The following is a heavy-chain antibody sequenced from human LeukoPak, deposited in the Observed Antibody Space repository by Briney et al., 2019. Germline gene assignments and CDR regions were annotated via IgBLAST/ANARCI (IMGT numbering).Heavy chain of an antibody. D-gene: IGHD2-2*01. CDR2: IYYSGST. V-gene: IGHV4-39*07. CDR3: ARVSSTSVLPYYFDY. Sequence: SETLSLTCTVSGGSISSSSYYWGWIRHPPGNGLEWIGIIYYSGSTYYNPSLKSPVTISVDTSKNQFSLKLSSVTAADTAVYYCARVSSTSVLPYYFDYWGQGTLVTVSS. J-gene: IGHJ4*02. CDR1: GGSISSSSYY.